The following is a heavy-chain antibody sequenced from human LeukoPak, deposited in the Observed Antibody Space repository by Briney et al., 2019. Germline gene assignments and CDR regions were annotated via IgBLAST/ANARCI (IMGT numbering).Heavy chain of an antibody. J-gene: IGHJ4*02. CDR2: ISRQGDIQ. CDR1: GFTFSDYA. D-gene: IGHD3-10*02. Sequence: PTGGSLRLSCAASGFTFSDYAMHSVRQAPGKGLEWVAGISRQGDIQYYAGSVKGRFTISRDDSKNTLFLQMYSLRAEDTAVYYCARDMFRGPPDFFDYWGQGTRVTVSS. V-gene: IGHV3-30*04. CDR3: ARDMFRGPPDFFDY.